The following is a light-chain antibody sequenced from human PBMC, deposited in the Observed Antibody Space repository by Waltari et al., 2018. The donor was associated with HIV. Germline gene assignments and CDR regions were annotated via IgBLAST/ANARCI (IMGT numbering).Light chain of an antibody. CDR1: SSDVGGYND. V-gene: IGLV2-14*01. J-gene: IGLJ2*01. Sequence: QSALTQPASVSGSPGQSISISCTGTSSDVGGYNDVSWYQQTQANAPKLVILEGSNRHSWVSKRFSGSKSGNRASLTISGLQAEDEAYYYCSSYTSSDTVVFGGGTKVTVL. CDR3: SSYTSSDTVV. CDR2: EGS.